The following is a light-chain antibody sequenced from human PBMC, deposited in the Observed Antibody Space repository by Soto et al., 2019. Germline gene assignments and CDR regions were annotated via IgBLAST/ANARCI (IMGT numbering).Light chain of an antibody. Sequence: DIQMTQSPSSVSASVGDRVTITCRASQGFSTWLAWYQQKPGKAPKLVIYAASTLQSGVPSRFSGSGSGTDFTLTISSLQPEDFATYYCQQADSFPWTFGQGTKVEVK. CDR3: QQADSFPWT. CDR1: QGFSTW. J-gene: IGKJ1*01. V-gene: IGKV1-12*01. CDR2: AAS.